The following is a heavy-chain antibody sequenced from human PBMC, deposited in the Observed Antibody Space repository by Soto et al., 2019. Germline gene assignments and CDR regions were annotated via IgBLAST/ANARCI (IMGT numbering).Heavy chain of an antibody. Sequence: ESGGGLVQPGRSLRLSCAASGFTFDDYAMHWVRQAPGKGLEWVSGISWNSGSIGYADSVKGRFTISRDNAKNSLYLQMNSLRAEDTALYYCAKVRSSALDYWGQGTLVTVSS. CDR1: GFTFDDYA. J-gene: IGHJ4*02. D-gene: IGHD6-25*01. CDR2: ISWNSGSI. V-gene: IGHV3-9*01. CDR3: AKVRSSALDY.